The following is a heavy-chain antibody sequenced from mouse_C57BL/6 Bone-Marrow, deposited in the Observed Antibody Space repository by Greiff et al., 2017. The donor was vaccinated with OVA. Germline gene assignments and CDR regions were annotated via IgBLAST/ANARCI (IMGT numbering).Heavy chain of an antibody. Sequence: QVQLKQPGAELVKPGASVKLSCKASGYTFTSYWMHWVKQRPGQGLEWIGMIHPNSGSTNYNEKFKSKATLTVDKSSSTAYMQLSSLTSEDSAVYYCANYYGRSHWYFDVWGTGTTVTVSS. D-gene: IGHD1-1*01. CDR3: ANYYGRSHWYFDV. V-gene: IGHV1-64*01. CDR2: IHPNSGST. J-gene: IGHJ1*03. CDR1: GYTFTSYW.